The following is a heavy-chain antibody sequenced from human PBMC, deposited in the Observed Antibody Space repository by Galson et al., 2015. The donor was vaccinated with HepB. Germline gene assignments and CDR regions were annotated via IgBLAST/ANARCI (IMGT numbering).Heavy chain of an antibody. CDR2: TYYRSKWYN. D-gene: IGHD6-13*01. V-gene: IGHV6-1*01. CDR1: GDSVSSNSAA. CDR3: AREEQQLARGYYYYMDV. Sequence: CAISGDSVSSNSAAWSWIRQSPSRGLEWLGRTYYRSKWYNDYAVSVKSRITINPDTSKNQFSLQLNSVTPEDTAVYYCAREEQQLARGYYYYMDVWGKGTTVTVSS. J-gene: IGHJ6*03.